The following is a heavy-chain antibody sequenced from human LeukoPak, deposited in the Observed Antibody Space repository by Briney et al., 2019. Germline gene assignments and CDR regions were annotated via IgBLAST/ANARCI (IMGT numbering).Heavy chain of an antibody. V-gene: IGHV4-39*01. J-gene: IGHJ5*02. Sequence: SETLCLTCTVSGGSISSSSYYWGWIRQPPGKGLEWIGSIYYSGGTYYNPSLKSRVTISVDTSKNQFSLKLSSVTAADTAVYYCARQQQLVRFNWFDPWGQGTLVTVSS. CDR2: IYYSGGT. CDR3: ARQQQLVRFNWFDP. CDR1: GGSISSSSYY. D-gene: IGHD6-13*01.